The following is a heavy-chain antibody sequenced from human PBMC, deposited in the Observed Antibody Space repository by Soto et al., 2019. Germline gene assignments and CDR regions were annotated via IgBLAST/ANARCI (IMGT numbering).Heavy chain of an antibody. J-gene: IGHJ3*02. CDR2: MSHSGGA. Sequence: QVQLQQWGAGLLKPSETLSLTCAVYGGSISSSTNYYWSWIRQPPGKGLEWIGEMSHSGGAHFNPSLRSRVTISVDTSRNQFSLGMTSVTAADTALYYCVRVERGTETTVVDAFDIWGPGTMVTVSS. CDR3: VRVERGTETTVVDAFDI. D-gene: IGHD1-1*01. CDR1: GGSISSSTNYY. V-gene: IGHV4-34*01.